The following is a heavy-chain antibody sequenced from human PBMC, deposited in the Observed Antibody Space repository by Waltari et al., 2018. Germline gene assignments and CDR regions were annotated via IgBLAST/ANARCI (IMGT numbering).Heavy chain of an antibody. J-gene: IGHJ4*02. D-gene: IGHD6-19*01. Sequence: EVQLVQSGAEVKKPGESLKISCKGSGYSFTSYWIGWVRQMPGKGLEWRGIIYPGDYDTRYRPSFQGQVTISADKSIRTAYLQWSSLKASDTAMYYCARGDSSGWFSFDYWGQGTLVTVSS. CDR2: IYPGDYDT. CDR3: ARGDSSGWFSFDY. V-gene: IGHV5-51*03. CDR1: GYSFTSYW.